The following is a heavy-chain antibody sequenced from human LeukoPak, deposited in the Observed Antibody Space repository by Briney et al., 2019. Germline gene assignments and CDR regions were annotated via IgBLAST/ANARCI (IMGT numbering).Heavy chain of an antibody. Sequence: GGSLRLSCAASGFTFSNAWMSWVRQAPGKGLEWVGRIKTKIEGETTDYAAPVKGSSTISRDDSKNTLYLQMNSLKTEDTAVYYCTIDSNSGWSGYWGQGTLVTVSS. CDR3: TIDSNSGWSGY. V-gene: IGHV3-15*01. J-gene: IGHJ4*02. D-gene: IGHD6-19*01. CDR2: IKTKIEGETT. CDR1: GFTFSNAW.